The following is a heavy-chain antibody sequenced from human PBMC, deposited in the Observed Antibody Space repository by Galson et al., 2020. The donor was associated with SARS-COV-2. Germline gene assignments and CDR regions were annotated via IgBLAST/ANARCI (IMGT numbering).Heavy chain of an antibody. Sequence: SETLSLTCSVSGGSITSYFWSWIRQPPGKGLEWIGHIYYSGSNDYNPSLRSRVTISLDKSRTKLSLKLTSVTAADTAVYYCARDNIDRSSLMAFDVWGQGTVVTVSS. D-gene: IGHD2-2*01. CDR2: IYYSGSN. CDR3: ARDNIDRSSLMAFDV. V-gene: IGHV4-59*01. J-gene: IGHJ3*01. CDR1: GGSITSYF.